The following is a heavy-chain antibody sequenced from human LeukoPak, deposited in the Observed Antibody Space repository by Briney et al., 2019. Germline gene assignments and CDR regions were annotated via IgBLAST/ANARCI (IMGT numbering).Heavy chain of an antibody. Sequence: PGGSLRLSCAASGFTVSSDYMSWVRQAPGKGLEWVSVIYSGGSTYYADSVKGRFTFSRDKSKNTVYLQMNSLRFEDTAMYYCARNWFDPWGQGTLVTVSS. J-gene: IGHJ5*02. CDR3: ARNWFDP. CDR2: IYSGGST. CDR1: GFTVSSDY. V-gene: IGHV3-53*05.